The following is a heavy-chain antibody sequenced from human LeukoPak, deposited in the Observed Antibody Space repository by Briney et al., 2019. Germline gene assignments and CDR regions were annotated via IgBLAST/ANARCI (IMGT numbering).Heavy chain of an antibody. J-gene: IGHJ4*02. V-gene: IGHV3-30*18. CDR2: ISYDGSNK. Sequence: GRSLRLSCAASGFTFSSYGMHWVRQAPGKELEWVAVISYDGSNKYYADSVKGRFTISRDNSKNTLYLQMNSLRAEDTAVYYCAKVNRGYSYGFFDYWGQGTLVTVSS. CDR1: GFTFSSYG. D-gene: IGHD5-18*01. CDR3: AKVNRGYSYGFFDY.